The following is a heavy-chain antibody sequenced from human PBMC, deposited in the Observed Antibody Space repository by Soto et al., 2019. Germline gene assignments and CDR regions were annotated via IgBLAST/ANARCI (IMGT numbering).Heavy chain of an antibody. Sequence: ASVKVSCKASGYTLTSYYMHWVRQAPGQGLAWMGIINPSGGSTSYAQNYQGRITMTSDTSTTTVYMELSSLRSEDTAVYFCARGDYDVLTGYYPLDFWGQGTLVTVSS. J-gene: IGHJ4*02. CDR1: GYTLTSYY. V-gene: IGHV1-46*01. CDR2: INPSGGST. CDR3: ARGDYDVLTGYYPLDF. D-gene: IGHD3-9*01.